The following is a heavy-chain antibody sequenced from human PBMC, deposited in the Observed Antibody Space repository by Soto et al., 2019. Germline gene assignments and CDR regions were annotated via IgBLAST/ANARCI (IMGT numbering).Heavy chain of an antibody. D-gene: IGHD2-8*01. CDR1: GGSFSSGGYY. J-gene: IGHJ5*02. CDR3: ARDNGVGP. Sequence: QVQLQESGPGLVKPSQTLSLTCTVSGGSFSSGGYYWSWIRQPPGKGLEWIGYIYDSGSTYYNSSLKSRVNITLDTSKNQFSLKLTSVTAADTAVYYCARDNGVGPWGQGTLVTVSS. V-gene: IGHV4-30-4*01. CDR2: IYDSGST.